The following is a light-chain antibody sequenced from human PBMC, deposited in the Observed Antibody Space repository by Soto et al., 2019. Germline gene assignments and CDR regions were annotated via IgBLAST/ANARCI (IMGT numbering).Light chain of an antibody. CDR1: SSDIGGYNY. V-gene: IGLV2-8*01. CDR3: TSYAGYNNFV. CDR2: EVF. Sequence: QSVLTQPPSASGSPGQSVTISCTGTSSDIGGYNYVSWYQHHPGKGPRLLIYEVFNRPSGVPNRFSGSKSGNRASLTVSGLQADDEADYYCTSYAGYNNFVFGTGTKVTVL. J-gene: IGLJ1*01.